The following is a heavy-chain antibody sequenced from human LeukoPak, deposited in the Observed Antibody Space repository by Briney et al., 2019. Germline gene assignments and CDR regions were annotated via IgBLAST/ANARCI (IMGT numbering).Heavy chain of an antibody. V-gene: IGHV1-2*02. CDR1: RFTFPAYY. CDR3: GVVDTPMEAEQTHLNWFDP. D-gene: IGHD5-18*01. CDR2: INSGGT. J-gene: IGHJ5*02. Sequence: ASVKVSCKASRFTFPAYYTHWVRQAPGQGLEWMGWINSGGTKYAQKLQGRVTLTRDTTINTAYMELTRLRPDDTAVYYGGVVDTPMEAEQTHLNWFDPWGQGTQVTVSS.